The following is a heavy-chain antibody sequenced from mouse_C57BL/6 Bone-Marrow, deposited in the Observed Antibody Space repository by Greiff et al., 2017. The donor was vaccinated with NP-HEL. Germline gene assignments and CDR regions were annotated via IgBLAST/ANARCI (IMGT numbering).Heavy chain of an antibody. V-gene: IGHV1-18*01. D-gene: IGHD1-1*01. CDR3: ARPYGSSYGFAY. Sequence: EVQLQQSGPELVKPGASVKIPCKASGYTFTDYNMDWVKQSPGKSLEWIGAINPNNGGTNYNQKFKGKATLTVDQSSSTAYMELRSLTSDDTAVYYCARPYGSSYGFAYWGQGTLVTVSA. J-gene: IGHJ3*01. CDR2: INPNNGGT. CDR1: GYTFTDYN.